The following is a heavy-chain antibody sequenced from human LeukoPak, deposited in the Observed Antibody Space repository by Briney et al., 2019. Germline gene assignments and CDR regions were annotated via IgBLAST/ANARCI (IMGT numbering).Heavy chain of an antibody. CDR1: GGSFSGYY. D-gene: IGHD3-10*01. Sequence: SETLSLTCAVYGGSFSGYYWSWIRQPPGKGLEWIGSIYYSGSTYYNPSLKSRVTISVDTSKNQFSLKLSSVTAADTAVYYCAGPLMVRGVITGAYFDYWGQGTLVTVSS. J-gene: IGHJ4*02. CDR3: AGPLMVRGVITGAYFDY. V-gene: IGHV4-34*01. CDR2: IYYSGST.